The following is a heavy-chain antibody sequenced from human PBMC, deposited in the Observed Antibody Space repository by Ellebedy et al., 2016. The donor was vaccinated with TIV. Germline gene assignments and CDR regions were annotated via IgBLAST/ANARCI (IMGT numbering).Heavy chain of an antibody. J-gene: IGHJ4*02. V-gene: IGHV1-18*04. Sequence: AASVKVSCKTSGYSLTTYGFSWVRQAHGQGLEWMGWISAYNCNTNYAQDLQGRVTMTTDTSTSTGYMELRSLRSDDTAVYYCATLSLGDYDMEWGPGTLVTVSS. D-gene: IGHD4-17*01. CDR3: ATLSLGDYDME. CDR1: GYSLTTYG. CDR2: ISAYNCNT.